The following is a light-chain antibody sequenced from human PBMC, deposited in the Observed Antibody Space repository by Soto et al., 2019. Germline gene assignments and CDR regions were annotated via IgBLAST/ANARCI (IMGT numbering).Light chain of an antibody. J-gene: IGKJ1*01. CDR1: QSVSSR. CDR3: QQYNNWPPWT. V-gene: IGKV3-15*01. CDR2: GAS. Sequence: EIVMTQSPATLSVSPGERVTLSCRASQSVSSRLAWYQQKPGQSPRLLIYGASTRATGIPARFSGSGSGTEFTLAISSLQSEDFAVYYCQQYNNWPPWTFGQGTKVDIK.